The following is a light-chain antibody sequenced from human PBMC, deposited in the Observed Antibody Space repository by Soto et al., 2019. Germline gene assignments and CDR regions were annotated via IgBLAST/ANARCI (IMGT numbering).Light chain of an antibody. J-gene: IGKJ1*01. CDR3: QQRSNWPWT. CDR2: DAS. Sequence: EIVFTQSPATMSLSPGERATLSCRASQSVSRYLAWYQQKPGQAPSLLIYDASSRATGIPARFSGSGSGTDFTLTISSPQPEDFAVYYCQQRSNWPWTFGQGTKVDIK. CDR1: QSVSRY. V-gene: IGKV3-11*01.